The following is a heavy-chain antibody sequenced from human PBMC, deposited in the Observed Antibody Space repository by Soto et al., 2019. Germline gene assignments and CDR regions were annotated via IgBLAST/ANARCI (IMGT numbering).Heavy chain of an antibody. CDR2: ISGSGGST. V-gene: IGHV3-23*01. J-gene: IGHJ5*01. CDR3: AKASMINYYGSGSLYLFDF. D-gene: IGHD3-10*01. Sequence: PGGSLRLSCAASGFTFSSYAMSWVRQAPGEGLEWVSAISGSGGSTYYADSVKGRFTISRDNSKNTLYLQMNSLRAEDTAVYYCAKASMINYYGSGSLYLFDFWGQGSLVTGSS. CDR1: GFTFSSYA.